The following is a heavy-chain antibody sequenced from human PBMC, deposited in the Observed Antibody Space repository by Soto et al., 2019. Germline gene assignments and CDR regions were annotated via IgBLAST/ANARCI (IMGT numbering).Heavy chain of an antibody. J-gene: IGHJ5*02. V-gene: IGHV1-18*01. CDR1: GYTFTSYG. D-gene: IGHD2-15*01. CDR2: ISAYNGNT. Sequence: ASVKVSCKASGYTFTSYGISWVRQAPGQGLKWMGWISAYNGNTNYAQKLQGRVTMTTDTSTSTAYMELRSLRSDDTAVYYCARDLYCSGGSCYRANWFDPWGQGTLVTVSS. CDR3: ARDLYCSGGSCYRANWFDP.